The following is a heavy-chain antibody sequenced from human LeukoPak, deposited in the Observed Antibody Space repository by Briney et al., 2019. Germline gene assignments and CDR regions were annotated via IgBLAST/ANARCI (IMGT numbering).Heavy chain of an antibody. Sequence: PGGSLRLSCAASGFTFSKSAMSWVRQAPGKGLEWVSAISGSGDSTYYADSVKGRFTISRDNSRNTLYMQMNSLRVDDTAVYCCVKGSSSSRPYYFDYWGQGTLVTVSS. D-gene: IGHD6-6*01. V-gene: IGHV3-23*01. J-gene: IGHJ4*02. CDR3: VKGSSSSRPYYFDY. CDR2: ISGSGDST. CDR1: GFTFSKSA.